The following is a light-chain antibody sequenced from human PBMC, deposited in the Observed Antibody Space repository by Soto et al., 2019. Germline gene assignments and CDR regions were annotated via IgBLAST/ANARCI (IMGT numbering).Light chain of an antibody. CDR2: GAS. V-gene: IGKV3-20*01. CDR1: QSVSRY. J-gene: IGKJ1*01. Sequence: IVLTQAPGTLSLSPGERATLSCRASQSVSRYLTWYQQKPGQGPRVLIYGASSRATGIPDRFSGSGSGTDFTLTINRLEPEDFAVYYCQHYGSSWTFGQGTKVDI. CDR3: QHYGSSWT.